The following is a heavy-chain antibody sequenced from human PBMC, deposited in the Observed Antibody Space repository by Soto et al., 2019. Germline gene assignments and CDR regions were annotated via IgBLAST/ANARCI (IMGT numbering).Heavy chain of an antibody. J-gene: IGHJ6*03. CDR2: ISGSGGST. CDR1: GFTFSSYA. V-gene: IGHV3-23*01. CDR3: AKAPRGFLGSYYYMDV. Sequence: GGSLRLSCAASGFTFSSYAMSWVRQAPGKGLEWVSAISGSGGSTYYADSVKGRFTISRDNSKNTLYLQMNSLRAEDTAVYYCAKAPRGFLGSYYYMDVWGKGTTVTVSS. D-gene: IGHD3-3*01.